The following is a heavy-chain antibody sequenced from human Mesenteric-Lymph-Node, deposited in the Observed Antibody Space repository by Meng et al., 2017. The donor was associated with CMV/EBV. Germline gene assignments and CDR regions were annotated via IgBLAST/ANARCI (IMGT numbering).Heavy chain of an antibody. Sequence: GGSLRLSCAASGFTFSSYAMSWVRQAPGKGLEWVSAISGSGGSTYYADSVKGRFTISRDNSKNTLYLQMNSLRAEDTAVYYCSKDLEYSSSWANGAFDIWGQGTMVTVSS. J-gene: IGHJ3*02. D-gene: IGHD6-13*01. CDR1: GFTFSSYA. CDR2: ISGSGGST. CDR3: SKDLEYSSSWANGAFDI. V-gene: IGHV3-23*01.